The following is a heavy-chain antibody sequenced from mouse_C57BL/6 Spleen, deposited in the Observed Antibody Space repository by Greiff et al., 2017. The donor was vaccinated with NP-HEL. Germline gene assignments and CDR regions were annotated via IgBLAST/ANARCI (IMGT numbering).Heavy chain of an antibody. V-gene: IGHV5-6-3*01. J-gene: IGHJ2*01. CDR2: INSNGGST. CDR1: GFTFSSYG. CDR3: ARMARTIN. Sequence: EVQRVEPGGGLVQPGGSLKLSCAASGFTFSSYGMSWVRQTPDKRLELVATINSNGGSTLSPDSVTGRFTISRDNTKNTLYLQMSSLKSEDTAMYYCARMARTINWGQGTTLTVSS.